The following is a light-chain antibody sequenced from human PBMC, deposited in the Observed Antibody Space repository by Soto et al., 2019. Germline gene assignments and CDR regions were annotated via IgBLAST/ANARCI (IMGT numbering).Light chain of an antibody. CDR3: YQYGQPPPLT. J-gene: IGKJ1*01. Sequence: DIVMTQSPDSLAVSLGERATINCKSSQSVLSNSNNKNSIAWYQQKPGQPPRLLIYWASTRESGVPDRFSGSGSWTDFTLTISSLQAEDVAVYFCYQYGQPPPLTVGRGTKVEIK. CDR2: WAS. V-gene: IGKV4-1*01. CDR1: QSVLSNSNNKNS.